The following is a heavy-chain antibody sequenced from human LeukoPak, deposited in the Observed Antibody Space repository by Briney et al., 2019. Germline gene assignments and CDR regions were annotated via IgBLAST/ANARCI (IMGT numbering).Heavy chain of an antibody. CDR2: MNPNSGGT. D-gene: IGHD3-10*01. CDR1: GYTFTY. J-gene: IGHJ6*02. CDR3: ARALTIVRGFTESEVDYYYGMDV. V-gene: IGHV1-2*02. Sequence: ASVTVSCKASGYTFTYMHWVRQAPGQGLEWMGWMNPNSGGTNSAQKFQGRVTMTRDTSISTAYMELSSLRSEDTAVYYCARALTIVRGFTESEVDYYYGMDVWGQGTTVTVSS.